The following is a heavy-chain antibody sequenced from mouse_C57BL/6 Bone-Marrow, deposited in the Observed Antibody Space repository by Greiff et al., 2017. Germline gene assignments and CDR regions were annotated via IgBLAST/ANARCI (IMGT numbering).Heavy chain of an antibody. J-gene: IGHJ3*01. V-gene: IGHV1-15*01. CDR3: ARLPQRRRLYRFAY. D-gene: IGHD3-2*02. CDR1: GYTFTDYE. CDR2: IDPETGGT. Sequence: QVQLQQSGAELVRPGASVTLSCKASGYTFTDYEMHWVKQTTVHGLEWIGAIDPETGGTAYNQKFQGKAIQTADTSSSTAYMALRSLTSADSAVYNCARLPQRRRLYRFAYWGQGTLVTVSA.